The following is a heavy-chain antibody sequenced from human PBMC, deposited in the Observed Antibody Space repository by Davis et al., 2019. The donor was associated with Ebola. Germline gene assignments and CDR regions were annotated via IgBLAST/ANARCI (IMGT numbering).Heavy chain of an antibody. CDR2: IYYSGST. CDR1: GGSISSGGYS. V-gene: IGHV4-61*08. J-gene: IGHJ4*02. CDR3: ARVDSSGSRRGFDY. D-gene: IGHD6-19*01. Sequence: MPSETLSLTCAVSGGSISSGGYSWSWIRQPPGKRLEWTGYIYYSGSTNYNPSLKSRVTISVDTSKNQFSLKLSSVTAADTAVYYCARVDSSGSRRGFDYWGQGTLVTVSS.